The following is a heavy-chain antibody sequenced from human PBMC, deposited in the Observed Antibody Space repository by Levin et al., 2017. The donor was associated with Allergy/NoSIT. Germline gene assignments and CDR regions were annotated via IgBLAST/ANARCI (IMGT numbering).Heavy chain of an antibody. CDR1: GVTFSSNA. CDR2: ISGSGGTT. J-gene: IGHJ4*02. CDR3: AKSRSSPTRDFDY. V-gene: IGHV3-23*01. Sequence: GGSLRLSCAASGVTFSSNAMNWVRQAPGEGLEWVSVISGSGGTTSYADSVKGRFTISRDNSKNTLYLQMTTLRAEDTAVYYCAKSRSSPTRDFDYWGQGTLVTVSS. D-gene: IGHD1-14*01.